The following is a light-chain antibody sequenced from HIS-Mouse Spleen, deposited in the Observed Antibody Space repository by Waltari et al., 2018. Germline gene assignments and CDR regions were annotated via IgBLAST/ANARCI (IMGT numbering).Light chain of an antibody. CDR1: SRDVVGYSH. V-gene: IGLV2-14*01. CDR2: EVS. CDR3: SSYTSSSTPYV. Sequence: QSALTQPASVSVAPGQSFTISCTGPSRDVVGYSHLALDQQHPVKAPKLMLYEVSNRPSGVSNRFSGSKSGNTASLTISGLQAEDEADYYCSSYTSSSTPYVFGTGTKVTVL. J-gene: IGLJ1*01.